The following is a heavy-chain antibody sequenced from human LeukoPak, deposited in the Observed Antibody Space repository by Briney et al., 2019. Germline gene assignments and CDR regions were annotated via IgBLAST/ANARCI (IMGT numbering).Heavy chain of an antibody. CDR1: GYTFTSYY. Sequence: ASVKVSCKASGYTFTSYYMHWMRHAPGQGLEWMGISNPSGGSTSYAQKFQGRVTMTRDTSTSTVYMELSSLRSEDTAVYYCARDLRSYYGSGSYYTPYYYYGMDVWGQGTTVTVSS. D-gene: IGHD3-10*01. CDR2: SNPSGGST. J-gene: IGHJ6*02. CDR3: ARDLRSYYGSGSYYTPYYYYGMDV. V-gene: IGHV1-46*01.